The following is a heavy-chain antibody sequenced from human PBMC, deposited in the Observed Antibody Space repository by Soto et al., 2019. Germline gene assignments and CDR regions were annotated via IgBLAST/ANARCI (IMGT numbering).Heavy chain of an antibody. J-gene: IGHJ2*01. CDR2: IVVGSGHT. CDR3: AAPDFGDYWYFDL. D-gene: IGHD4-17*01. V-gene: IGHV1-58*01. Sequence: QMQLVQSGPEVKKPGTSVKVSCKASGFTFSSSIVQWERRARGQRLEWIGWIVVGSGHTNYEQKLPERVTMTMDMSTSTAYMELSCLRSRETAVYCCAAPDFGDYWYFDLVGRGTLVTVSS. CDR1: GFTFSSSI.